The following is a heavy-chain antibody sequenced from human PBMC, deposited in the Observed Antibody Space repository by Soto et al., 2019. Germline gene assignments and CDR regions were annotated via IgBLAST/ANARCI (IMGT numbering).Heavy chain of an antibody. CDR3: ARFYYDSSGYLPSPYYYYYGMDV. CDR2: IKQDGSEK. D-gene: IGHD3-22*01. CDR1: GFTFSSYW. J-gene: IGHJ6*02. V-gene: IGHV3-7*04. Sequence: GGSLILSCAASGFTFSSYWMSWVRQAPGKGLEWVANIKQDGSEKYYVDSVKGRFTISRDNAKNSLYLQMNSLRAEDTAVYYCARFYYDSSGYLPSPYYYYYGMDVWGQGTAVTVSS.